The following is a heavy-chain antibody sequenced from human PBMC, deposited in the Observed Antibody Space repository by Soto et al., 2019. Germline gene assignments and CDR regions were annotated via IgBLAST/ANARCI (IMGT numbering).Heavy chain of an antibody. V-gene: IGHV1-18*01. J-gene: IGHJ6*04. Sequence: ASVKISCKASGYTFTSYGISWVRQAPGQGLEWMGWISAYNGNTNYAQKLQGRVTMTTDTSTSTAYMELRSLRSEDTAVYYCARDLGSSGWPYYGMDVWGKGTKVTVSP. CDR1: GYTFTSYG. CDR2: ISAYNGNT. D-gene: IGHD6-19*01. CDR3: ARDLGSSGWPYYGMDV.